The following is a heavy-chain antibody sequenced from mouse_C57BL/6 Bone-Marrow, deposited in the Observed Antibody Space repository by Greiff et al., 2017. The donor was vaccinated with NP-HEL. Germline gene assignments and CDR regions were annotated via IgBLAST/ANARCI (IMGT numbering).Heavy chain of an antibody. Sequence: EVQLVESGGDLVKPGGSLKLSCAASGFTFSSYGMSWVRQTPDKRLEWVANISRGGSYTYYTDSVKGRFTISRDNAKNPLYLQMSCLKSEDTAIYYCAGNSTVRAYYAMDYWGQGTSVTVSS. J-gene: IGHJ4*01. D-gene: IGHD1-1*01. CDR1: GFTFSSYG. CDR2: ISRGGSYT. V-gene: IGHV5-6*01. CDR3: AGNSTVRAYYAMDY.